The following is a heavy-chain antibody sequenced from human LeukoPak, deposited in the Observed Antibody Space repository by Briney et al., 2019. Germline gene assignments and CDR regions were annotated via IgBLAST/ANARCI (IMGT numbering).Heavy chain of an antibody. CDR2: IYYSGST. J-gene: IGHJ6*03. D-gene: IGHD2-2*01. CDR3: ARGGYCSSTSCYVVNNHYYYYMDV. Sequence: SETLSLTCTVSGGSISSSSYYWGWIRQPPGKGLEWIGSIYYSGSTYYNPSLKSRVTISVDTSKNQFSLKLSSVTAADTAVYYCARGGYCSSTSCYVVNNHYYYYMDVWGKGTTVTVSS. CDR1: GGSISSSSYY. V-gene: IGHV4-39*01.